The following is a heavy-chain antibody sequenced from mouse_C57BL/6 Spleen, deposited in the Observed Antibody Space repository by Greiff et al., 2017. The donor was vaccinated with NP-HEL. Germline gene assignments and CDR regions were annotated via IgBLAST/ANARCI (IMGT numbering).Heavy chain of an antibody. Sequence: QVQLQQPGAELVKPGASVKMSCKASGYTFTSYWITWVKQRPGQGLEWIGDIYPGSGSTNYNEKFKSKATLTVDTSSSTAYMQLGSLTSEDSAVYYCARWGLTTVVADYWGQGTTLTVSS. V-gene: IGHV1-55*01. J-gene: IGHJ2*01. CDR2: IYPGSGST. D-gene: IGHD1-1*01. CDR1: GYTFTSYW. CDR3: ARWGLTTVVADY.